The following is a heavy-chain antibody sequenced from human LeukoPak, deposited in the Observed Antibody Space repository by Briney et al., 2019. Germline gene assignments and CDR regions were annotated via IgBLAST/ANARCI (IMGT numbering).Heavy chain of an antibody. J-gene: IGHJ3*02. D-gene: IGHD3-10*01. V-gene: IGHV3-33*01. CDR3: AREGYYGSGKNAFDI. Sequence: PTGGSLRLSCAASGFTFSSYGMHWVRQAPGKGLEWVAVIWYDGSNKYYADSVKGRFTISRDNSKNTLYLQMNSLRAEDTAVYYCAREGYYGSGKNAFDIWGQGTMVTVSS. CDR2: IWYDGSNK. CDR1: GFTFSSYG.